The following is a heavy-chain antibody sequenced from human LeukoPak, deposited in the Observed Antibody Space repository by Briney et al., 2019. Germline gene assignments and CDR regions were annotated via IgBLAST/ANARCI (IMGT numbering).Heavy chain of an antibody. CDR2: ISSSGSTI. CDR3: TTAYSYFRRDAFDI. V-gene: IGHV3-11*01. CDR1: GFTFSDYY. D-gene: IGHD5-18*01. J-gene: IGHJ3*02. Sequence: GGSLRLSCAASGFTFSDYYMSWIRQAPGKGLEWVSYISSSGSTIYYADSVKGRFTISRDNAKNSLYLQMNSLRAEDTAVYYCTTAYSYFRRDAFDIWGQGTMVTVSS.